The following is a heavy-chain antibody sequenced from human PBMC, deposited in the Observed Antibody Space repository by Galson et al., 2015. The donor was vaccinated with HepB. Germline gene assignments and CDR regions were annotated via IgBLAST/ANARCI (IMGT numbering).Heavy chain of an antibody. V-gene: IGHV1-69*13. CDR2: IIPIFGTA. J-gene: IGHJ4*02. CDR1: GGTFSSYA. Sequence: SVKVSCKASGGTFSSYAISWVRQAPGQGLEWMGGIIPIFGTANYAQKFQGRVTITADESTSTAYMELSSLRSEDTAVYYCARDRRSIAAAGYFDYWGQGTLVTVSS. D-gene: IGHD6-13*01. CDR3: ARDRRSIAAAGYFDY.